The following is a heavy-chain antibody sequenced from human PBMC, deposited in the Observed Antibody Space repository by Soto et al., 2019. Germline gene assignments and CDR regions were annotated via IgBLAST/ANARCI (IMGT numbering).Heavy chain of an antibody. D-gene: IGHD3-22*01. V-gene: IGHV3-23*01. CDR3: AKARSGNYQYYIDY. Sequence: EVQLLESGGGLVQPGGSLRLSCAASGFIFSSYAMNWVRQAPGKGPEWVAGISGSGVNTYYADSVRGRFTISRDNSKNTLYLQMNSLRDEDTAVYYCAKARSGNYQYYIDYWGQGTLVTVSS. J-gene: IGHJ4*02. CDR1: GFIFSSYA. CDR2: ISGSGVNT.